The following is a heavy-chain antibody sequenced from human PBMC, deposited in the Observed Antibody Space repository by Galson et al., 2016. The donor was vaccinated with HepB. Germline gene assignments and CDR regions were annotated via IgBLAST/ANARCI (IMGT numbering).Heavy chain of an antibody. CDR2: LNAYNGNT. V-gene: IGHV1-18*04. CDR3: ATYQEGWGRVWFDP. J-gene: IGHJ5*02. CDR1: GHTFISNS. D-gene: IGHD3-16*01. Sequence: SVKVSCKASGHTFISNSVTWVRQAPGQGLEWMGWLNAYNGNTHYAQNLQGRVTMTTETSTNTAYMELRSLRPDDTAVYYCATYQEGWGRVWFDPWGQGTLVTVSS.